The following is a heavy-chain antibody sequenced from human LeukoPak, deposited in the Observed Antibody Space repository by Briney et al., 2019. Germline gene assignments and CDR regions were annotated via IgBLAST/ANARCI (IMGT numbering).Heavy chain of an antibody. CDR1: GYSFTSYW. V-gene: IGHV5-51*01. Sequence: GESLQISCKGSGYSFTSYWIGWVRQMPGKGLEWMGIIYPGDSDTRYSPSFQGQVTISADKSISTAYLQWSSLKASDTAMYYCARQSIAVAPYFDYWGQGTLVTVSS. J-gene: IGHJ4*02. D-gene: IGHD6-19*01. CDR2: IYPGDSDT. CDR3: ARQSIAVAPYFDY.